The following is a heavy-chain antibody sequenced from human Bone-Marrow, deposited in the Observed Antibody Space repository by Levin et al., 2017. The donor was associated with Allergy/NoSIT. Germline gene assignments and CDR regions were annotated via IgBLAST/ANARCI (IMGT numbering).Heavy chain of an antibody. CDR1: GGPISEYY. CDR3: ARLNSGGWKLMGYHLDN. CDR2: IYHGGA. J-gene: IGHJ4*02. V-gene: IGHV4-59*01. D-gene: IGHD2-15*01. Sequence: SETLSLTCTVSGGPISEYYWTWIRQPPGKGLEWIGYIYHGGANYNPSLKSRVTISVDTPKNQFSLRLNSVTPADTAVYYCARLNSGGWKLMGYHLDNWGQGTLATVSS.